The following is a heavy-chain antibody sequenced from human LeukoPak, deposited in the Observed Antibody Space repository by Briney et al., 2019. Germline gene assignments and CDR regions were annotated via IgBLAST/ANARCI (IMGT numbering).Heavy chain of an antibody. CDR2: IYYSGST. D-gene: IGHD2-21*02. V-gene: IGHV4-31*03. Sequence: KPSETLSLTCTVSGGSISSGGYYWSWIRQHPGKGLEWIGYIYYSGSTYYNPSLKSRVTISVDTSKNQFSLKLSSVTAADTAVYYCARAARPYCGGDCYGLDYWGQGTLVTVSS. CDR3: ARAARPYCGGDCYGLDY. CDR1: GGSISSGGYY. J-gene: IGHJ4*02.